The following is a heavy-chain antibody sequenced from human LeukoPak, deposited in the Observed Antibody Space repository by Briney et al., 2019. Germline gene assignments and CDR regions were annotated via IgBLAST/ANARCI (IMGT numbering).Heavy chain of an antibody. V-gene: IGHV4-59*08. CDR3: ARHWVEMATLAYMSDAFDI. Sequence: KSSETLSLTCTVSGGSVSSYYWIWIRQPPGKGLEWIGYIYYSGSTNYNPSLKSRVTISVDTSKNQFSLKLSSVTAADTAVYYCARHWVEMATLAYMSDAFDIWGQGTMVTVSS. J-gene: IGHJ3*02. D-gene: IGHD5-24*01. CDR2: IYYSGST. CDR1: GGSVSSYY.